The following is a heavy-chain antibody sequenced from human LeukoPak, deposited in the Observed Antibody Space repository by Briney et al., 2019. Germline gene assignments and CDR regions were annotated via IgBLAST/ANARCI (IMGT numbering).Heavy chain of an antibody. CDR3: AKSYYDYVWGSDDY. Sequence: PGRSLRLSCTASGFTFSSYGMHWVRQAPGKGLEWVAVIWFDGSNKYYADSVKGWLTISRDNSKNTLYLQMNSLRADDTAVYYCAKSYYDYVWGSDDYWGQGTLVTVSS. V-gene: IGHV3-33*06. CDR2: IWFDGSNK. J-gene: IGHJ4*02. CDR1: GFTFSSYG. D-gene: IGHD3-16*01.